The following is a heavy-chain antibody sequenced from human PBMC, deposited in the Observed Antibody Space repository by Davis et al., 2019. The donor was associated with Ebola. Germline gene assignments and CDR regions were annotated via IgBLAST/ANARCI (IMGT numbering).Heavy chain of an antibody. CDR2: IYYSGST. V-gene: IGHV4-61*08. CDR1: GGSISSGGYY. J-gene: IGHJ6*03. CDR3: AGGSGYYYHYYYYMDV. Sequence: PSETLSLTCTVSGGSISSGGYYWSWIRQHPGKGLEWIGYIYYSGSTNYNHSLKSRVTISVDTSKNQFSLKLSSVTAADTAVYYCAGGSGYYYHYYYYMDVWGKGTTVTVSS. D-gene: IGHD3-22*01.